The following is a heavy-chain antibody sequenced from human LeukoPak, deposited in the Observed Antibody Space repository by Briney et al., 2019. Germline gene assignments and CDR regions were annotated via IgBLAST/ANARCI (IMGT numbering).Heavy chain of an antibody. D-gene: IGHD6-19*01. Sequence: PSETLSLTCAVYGGSFRGYYWSWIRQPPGKGLEWIGEINHSGSTNYNPSLKSRVTISVDTSKNQFSLKLSSVTAADTAVYYCARGRIAVAVPYYMDVWGKGTTVTISS. CDR1: GGSFRGYY. V-gene: IGHV4-34*01. CDR2: INHSGST. CDR3: ARGRIAVAVPYYMDV. J-gene: IGHJ6*03.